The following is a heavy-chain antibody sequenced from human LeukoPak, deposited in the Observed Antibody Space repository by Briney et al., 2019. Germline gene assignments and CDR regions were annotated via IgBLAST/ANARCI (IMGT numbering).Heavy chain of an antibody. J-gene: IGHJ5*02. CDR3: AREYGSGSSRRRFDP. V-gene: IGHV3-23*01. CDR1: GITFSSYG. D-gene: IGHD3-10*01. CDR2: ISSTGGTT. Sequence: GGTLRLSCAASGITFSSYGMSWVRQAPGKGLEWVSSISSTGGTTYYADSVKGRFTISRDNAENSLYLQMNSLRAEDTAVYYCAREYGSGSSRRRFDPWGQGTLVTVSS.